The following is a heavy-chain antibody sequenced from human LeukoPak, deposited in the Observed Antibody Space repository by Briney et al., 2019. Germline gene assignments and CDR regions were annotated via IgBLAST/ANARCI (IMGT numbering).Heavy chain of an antibody. CDR1: GFTFSTYI. D-gene: IGHD1-26*01. CDR2: ISGSGDST. CDR3: ATHHSETYSRVPF. V-gene: IGHV3-23*01. Sequence: PGGSLRLSCAASGFTFSTYIMNWVRQARGKGLEWVSAISGSGDSTYYADSVKGRFTISRDNSKNTLYLQMNSLRAEDTAVYYCATHHSETYSRVPFWGQGTLVTVSS. J-gene: IGHJ4*02.